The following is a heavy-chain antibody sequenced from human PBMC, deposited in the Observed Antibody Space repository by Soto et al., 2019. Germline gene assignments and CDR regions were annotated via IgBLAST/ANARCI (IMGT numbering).Heavy chain of an antibody. J-gene: IGHJ4*02. CDR2: LSGSGGST. Sequence: EVQLLESGGGLVQPGGSLRLSCAASGFTFSNYAMNWVRQAPGKGLEWVSALSGSGGSTYYADSVKGRFTISRDNSKNTLYVQMNSLRAEDTAIYYCAKGGASRTVSPFDYWGQGTLVTVSS. D-gene: IGHD3-16*01. V-gene: IGHV3-23*01. CDR1: GFTFSNYA. CDR3: AKGGASRTVSPFDY.